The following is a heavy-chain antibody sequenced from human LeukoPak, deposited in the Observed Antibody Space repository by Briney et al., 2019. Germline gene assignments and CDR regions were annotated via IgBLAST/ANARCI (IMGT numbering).Heavy chain of an antibody. CDR2: IRSKAYGGTT. D-gene: IGHD3-3*01. Sequence: PGGSLRLSCIASGFSFGDGVMSWFRQAPGKGLEWVGCIRSKAYGGTTQYAASVKGRFTISREDSKSIAYLQMNSLKAEDTAVYYCARSYDVLSGYFPPDYWGQGTLVTVSS. CDR3: ARSYDVLSGYFPPDY. V-gene: IGHV3-49*03. J-gene: IGHJ4*02. CDR1: GFSFGDGV.